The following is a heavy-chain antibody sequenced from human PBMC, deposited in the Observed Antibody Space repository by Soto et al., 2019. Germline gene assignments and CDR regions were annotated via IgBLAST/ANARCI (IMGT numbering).Heavy chain of an antibody. V-gene: IGHV3-30*18. CDR2: ISYDGSNK. CDR3: AKGGGITIFGVVISHYGMDV. D-gene: IGHD3-3*01. J-gene: IGHJ6*02. Sequence: QVQLVESGGGVVQPGRSLRLSCAASGFTFSSYGMHWVRQAPGKGLEWVAVISYDGSNKYYADSVKGRFTISRDNSKNTLYLQMNSLRAEDTAVYYCAKGGGITIFGVVISHYGMDVWGQGTTVTVSS. CDR1: GFTFSSYG.